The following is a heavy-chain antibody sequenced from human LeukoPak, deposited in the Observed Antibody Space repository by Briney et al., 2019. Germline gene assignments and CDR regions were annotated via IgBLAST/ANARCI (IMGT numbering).Heavy chain of an antibody. CDR1: GGSINGYY. D-gene: IGHD4-17*01. J-gene: IGHJ5*02. CDR2: ISDSGRT. Sequence: SETLSLTCTVSGGSINGYYWTWIRQPPGKGLEWIGYISDSGRTHHNPSLKSRVTFSVDSYSTHFSLRLNSVTAADTAVYYCARVFRGAVTSYWFDPWGQGTLVTVSS. V-gene: IGHV4-59*12. CDR3: ARVFRGAVTSYWFDP.